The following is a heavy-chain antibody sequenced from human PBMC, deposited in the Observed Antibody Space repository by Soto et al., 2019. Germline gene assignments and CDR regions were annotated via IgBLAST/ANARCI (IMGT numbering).Heavy chain of an antibody. D-gene: IGHD3-3*01. CDR2: ITPIFGTA. J-gene: IGHJ6*02. V-gene: IGHV1-69*01. CDR1: GGTFSSYA. CDR3: ASPKNYFGSGYVYGMDV. Sequence: QVQLVQSGAEVKKPGSSVKVSCMASGGTFSSYAISWVRQAPGQGLEWMGGITPIFGTANYAQKFQGRVTITADEPTSTAYMELSSLRTEDTAVYYCASPKNYFGSGYVYGMDVWGPGTTVTVAS.